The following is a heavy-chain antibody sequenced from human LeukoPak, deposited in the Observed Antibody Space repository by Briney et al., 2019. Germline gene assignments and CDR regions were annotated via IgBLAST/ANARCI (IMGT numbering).Heavy chain of an antibody. J-gene: IGHJ6*03. CDR3: ARRRLEEHYYYYYMDV. V-gene: IGHV4-30-2*01. Sequence: SETLSLTCTVSGGSISSGGYYWSWIRQPPGKGLEWIGHIYHSGSTYYNPSLKSRVTISVDRSKNQFSLKLSSVTAADTAVYYCARRRLEEHYYYYYMDVWGKGTTVTVSS. CDR2: IYHSGST. D-gene: IGHD1-26*01. CDR1: GGSISSGGYY.